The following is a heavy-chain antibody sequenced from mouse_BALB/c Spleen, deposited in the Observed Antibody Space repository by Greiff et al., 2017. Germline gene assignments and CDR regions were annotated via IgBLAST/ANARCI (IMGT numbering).Heavy chain of an antibody. V-gene: IGHV1S22*01. D-gene: IGHD2-3*01. CDR3: ARGGDGYSFAY. CDR1: GYTFTSYW. CDR2: IYPGSGST. J-gene: IGHJ3*01. Sequence: LQQPGSELVRPGASVKLSCKASGYTFTSYWMHWVKQRPGQGLEWIGNIYPGSGSTNYDEKFKGKATLTADKSSSTAYMQLSSLTSEDSAVYFCARGGDGYSFAYWGQGTLVTVSA.